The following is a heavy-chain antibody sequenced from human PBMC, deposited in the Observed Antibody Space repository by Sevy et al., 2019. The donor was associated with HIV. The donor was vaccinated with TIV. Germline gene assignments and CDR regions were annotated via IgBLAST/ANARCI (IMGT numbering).Heavy chain of an antibody. D-gene: IGHD3-22*01. CDR2: IYPLDSDT. V-gene: IGHV5-51*01. CDR1: GYRFSSHW. CDR3: AWLMTYYDGSVYTGDY. J-gene: IGHJ4*02. Sequence: GESLKISCEASGYRFSSHWMAWVRQMPGKGLEWMGIIYPLDSDTRYSPSFKGQVTISADKSIGTAYLQWRSLKASDTATYYCAWLMTYYDGSVYTGDYWGQGTLVTVSS.